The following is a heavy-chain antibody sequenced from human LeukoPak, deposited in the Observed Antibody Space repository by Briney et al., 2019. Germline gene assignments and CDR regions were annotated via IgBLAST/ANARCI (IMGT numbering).Heavy chain of an antibody. CDR2: ISSSGSTI. J-gene: IGHJ4*02. CDR3: ARLTPLWFGELSPIDY. D-gene: IGHD3-10*01. CDR1: GFTFSDYY. Sequence: GGSLRLSCAASGFTFSDYYMSWIRQAPGKGLEWVSYISSSGSTIYYADSVKGRFTISRDNAKNSLYLQMNSLRAEDTAVYYCARLTPLWFGELSPIDYWGQGALVTVSS. V-gene: IGHV3-11*04.